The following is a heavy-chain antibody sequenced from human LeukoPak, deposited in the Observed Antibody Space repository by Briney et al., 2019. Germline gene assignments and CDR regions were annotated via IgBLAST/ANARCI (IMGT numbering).Heavy chain of an antibody. CDR2: IYYSGST. CDR1: GGSISSYY. V-gene: IGHV4-59*08. CDR3: ARPYYYGSGNYHIWYFDL. J-gene: IGHJ2*01. D-gene: IGHD3-10*01. Sequence: PSETLSLTCTVSGGSISSYYWSWIRQPPGKGLEWIGYIYYSGSTNYNPSLKSRVTISVDTSRNQFSLKLSSVTAADTAVYYCARPYYYGSGNYHIWYFDLWGRGTLVTVSS.